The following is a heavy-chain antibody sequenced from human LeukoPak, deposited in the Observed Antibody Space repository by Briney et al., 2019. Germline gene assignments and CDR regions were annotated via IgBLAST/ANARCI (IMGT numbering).Heavy chain of an antibody. CDR1: GFTFSNYA. CDR2: ISQDGSSE. CDR3: ASRFEWLSSFDY. V-gene: IGHV3-30*03. Sequence: GGSLRLSCAASGFTFSNYAMHWVRQAPGKGLEWVALISQDGSSEYYGDSMKGRFTISRDNSRNTFYLQMNSLRAEDTAVYYCASRFEWLSSFDYWGQGTLVTVSS. J-gene: IGHJ4*02. D-gene: IGHD3-3*01.